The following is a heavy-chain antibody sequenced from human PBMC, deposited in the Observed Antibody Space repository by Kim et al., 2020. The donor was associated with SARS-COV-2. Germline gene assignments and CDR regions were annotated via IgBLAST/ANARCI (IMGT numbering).Heavy chain of an antibody. D-gene: IGHD3-22*01. V-gene: IGHV5-10-1*01. CDR2: IDPSDSYT. J-gene: IGHJ4*02. CDR1: GYSFTSYW. CDR3: ATSGTYYYDSSGYYVDY. Sequence: GESLKISCKGSGYSFTSYWISWVRQMPGKGLEWMGRIDPSDSYTNYSPSFQGHVTISADKSISTAYLQWSSLKASDTAMYYCATSGTYYYDSSGYYVDYWGQGTLVTVSS.